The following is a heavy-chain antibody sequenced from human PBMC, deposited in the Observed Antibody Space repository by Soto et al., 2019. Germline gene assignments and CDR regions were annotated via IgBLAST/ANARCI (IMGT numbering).Heavy chain of an antibody. J-gene: IGHJ6*03. D-gene: IGHD3-10*01. V-gene: IGHV3-7*01. CDR1: GFTFGSNW. CDR2: IKQDGSEK. CDR3: ARDPARGTMDV. Sequence: EVQLVESGGGLVQAGGSLRLSCAASGFTFGSNWMSWVRQAPGKGLEWVANIKQDGSEKYYVDSVRGRFTISRDNAKNSLYLQMNSLGAEDTAVYYCARDPARGTMDVWGKGTTVTVSS.